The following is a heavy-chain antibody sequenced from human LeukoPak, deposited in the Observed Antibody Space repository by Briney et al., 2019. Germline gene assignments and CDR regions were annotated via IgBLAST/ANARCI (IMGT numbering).Heavy chain of an antibody. Sequence: GAAVTVSFMSSVYTFTKYGISWVRQPPAQGGEGMGWISAYNGNTNYTQMLQGRVNNITDTSTSTAYIELKTLASDDTAVYYCERDTGRWELLFDYWGQGSMVTVSS. V-gene: IGHV1-18*01. CDR2: ISAYNGNT. J-gene: IGHJ4*02. CDR1: VYTFTKYG. CDR3: ERDTGRWELLFDY. D-gene: IGHD1-26*01.